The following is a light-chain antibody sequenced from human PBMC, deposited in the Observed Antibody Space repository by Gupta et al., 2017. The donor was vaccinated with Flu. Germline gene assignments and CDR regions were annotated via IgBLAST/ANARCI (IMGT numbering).Light chain of an antibody. V-gene: IGLV1-40*01. CDR3: QSYDSSLSGWV. CDR1: SSNIGAGFD. J-gene: IGLJ3*02. CDR2: ANT. Sequence: SSNIGAGFDVHWYQQLPGSAPKLLISANTNRPSGVPDRFSGSKSGTSAALAITGLQAEDEADYYCQSYDSSLSGWVFGGGTKLTVL.